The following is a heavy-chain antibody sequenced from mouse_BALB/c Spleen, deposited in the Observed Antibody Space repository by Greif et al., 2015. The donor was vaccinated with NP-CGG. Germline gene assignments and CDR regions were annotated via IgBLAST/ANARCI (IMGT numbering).Heavy chain of an antibody. CDR2: IYPGDGDT. CDR3: ARDYDYDFDY. D-gene: IGHD2-4*01. J-gene: IGHJ2*01. Sequence: QVQLKQSGAELVRPGSSVKISCKASGYAFSSYWMNWVKQRPGQGLEWIGQIYPGDGDTNYNGKFKGKATLTADKSSSTAYMQLSSLTSEDSAVYFCARDYDYDFDYWGQGTTLTVSS. CDR1: GYAFSSYW. V-gene: IGHV1-80*01.